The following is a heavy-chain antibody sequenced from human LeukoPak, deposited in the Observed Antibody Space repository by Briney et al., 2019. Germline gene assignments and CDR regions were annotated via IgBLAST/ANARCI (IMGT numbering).Heavy chain of an antibody. CDR1: GFSISAFE. Sequence: GGSLRLSCTVSGFSISAFEMNWVRQAPGKGLEWVSQIISSGSAIYYADSVKGRFTLSRDNAKNSLYLQMSSLRVEDTAVYYCASRFDSWGQGTLVTVSS. J-gene: IGHJ4*02. V-gene: IGHV3-48*03. CDR2: IISSGSAI. CDR3: ASRFDS.